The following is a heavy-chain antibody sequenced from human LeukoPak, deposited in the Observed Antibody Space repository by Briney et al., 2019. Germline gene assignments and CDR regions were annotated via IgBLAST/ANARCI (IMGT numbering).Heavy chain of an antibody. V-gene: IGHV1-69*05. CDR1: GYTFTSYG. CDR2: IIPIFGTA. D-gene: IGHD3-10*01. J-gene: IGHJ3*02. Sequence: GASVKVSCKASGYTFTSYGISWVRQAPGQGLEWMGGIIPIFGTANYAQKFQGRVTITTDESTSTAYMELSSLRSEDTAVYYCARDVSGLPNAFDIWGQGTMVTVSS. CDR3: ARDVSGLPNAFDI.